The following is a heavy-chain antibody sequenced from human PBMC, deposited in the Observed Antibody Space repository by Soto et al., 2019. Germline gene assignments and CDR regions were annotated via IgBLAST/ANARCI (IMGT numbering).Heavy chain of an antibody. CDR2: IYPGDSNT. CDR1: GYSFTRYW. V-gene: IGHV5-51*01. Sequence: GESLKLSCTGSGYSFTRYWIGWVRQMPEKGLEWMGIIYPGDSNTRYSPSLQGQVTISVDKSISTAYLQWSSLKATDTAMYYCARHAYDFWSGHPNPRYYYGMDVWGQGTTVTVSS. CDR3: ARHAYDFWSGHPNPRYYYGMDV. D-gene: IGHD3-3*01. J-gene: IGHJ6*02.